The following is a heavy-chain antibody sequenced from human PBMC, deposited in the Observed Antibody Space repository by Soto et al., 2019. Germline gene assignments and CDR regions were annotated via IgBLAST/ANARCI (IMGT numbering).Heavy chain of an antibody. J-gene: IGHJ5*02. CDR2: ISAYNGNT. CDR3: ARAEDSSAWRGGVRFDP. CDR1: GYTFTSYG. D-gene: IGHD6-6*01. V-gene: IGHV1-18*01. Sequence: QVQLVQSGAEVKKPGASVKVSCKASGYTFTSYGISWVRQAPGQGLEWMGWISAYNGNTNYAQKLQGRVTLTTDTATSTAYVELRSLRSDDTAVYYCARAEDSSAWRGGVRFDPWGQGTLVTVSS.